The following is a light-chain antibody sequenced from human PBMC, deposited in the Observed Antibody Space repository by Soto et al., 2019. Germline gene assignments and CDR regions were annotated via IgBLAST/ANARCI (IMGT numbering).Light chain of an antibody. CDR2: AAS. J-gene: IGKJ3*01. CDR3: HQYGYSPFS. Sequence: IVLTQSPATLSLSPGDRATLSCGASQGVSSNYLAWYQQKPGLAPRLLIYAASSRATGIPDRFSGSGSGADFTLTISRLEPEDFAVYYCHQYGYSPFSFGPGTKLDIK. CDR1: QGVSSNY. V-gene: IGKV3D-20*01.